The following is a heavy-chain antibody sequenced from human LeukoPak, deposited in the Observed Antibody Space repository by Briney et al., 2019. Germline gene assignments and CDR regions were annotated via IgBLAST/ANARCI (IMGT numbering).Heavy chain of an antibody. V-gene: IGHV3-23*01. CDR1: GFTFLTYA. D-gene: IGHD7-27*01. Sequence: GGSLRLSCAASGFTFLTYAMSWVRQAPGKGLQWVSVIRDSGASTYYADSVKGRFTISRDNAKNSLYLQMNSLRAEDTAVYYCARSLANWGYDAFDIWGQGTMVTVSS. J-gene: IGHJ3*02. CDR2: IRDSGAST. CDR3: ARSLANWGYDAFDI.